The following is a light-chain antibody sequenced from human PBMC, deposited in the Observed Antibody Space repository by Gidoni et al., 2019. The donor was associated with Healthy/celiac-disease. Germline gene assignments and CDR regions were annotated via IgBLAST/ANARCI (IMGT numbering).Light chain of an antibody. V-gene: IGKV4-1*01. CDR3: QQYYSTPPALT. J-gene: IGKJ4*01. CDR2: WAS. Sequence: DIVMTQSPDSLAVSLGERATINCKSSQSVLYSSNNKNYLAWYQQKPGQPPKLLIYWASTRESGVPDRVSGSGSGTDFTLTISSLQAEDVAVYYCQQYYSTPPALTFGGXTKVEIK. CDR1: QSVLYSSNNKNY.